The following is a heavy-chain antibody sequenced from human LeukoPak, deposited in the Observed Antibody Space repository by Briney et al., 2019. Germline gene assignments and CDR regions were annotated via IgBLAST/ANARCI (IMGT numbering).Heavy chain of an antibody. D-gene: IGHD3-22*01. V-gene: IGHV4-4*02. CDR1: GGSISSSNW. J-gene: IGHJ3*02. CDR3: AKSNGYGLIDI. CDR2: IYHSGST. Sequence: SETLSLTCTVSGGSISSSNWWSWVRQPPGKGLEWIGEIYHSGSTNYNPSLKSRVTISVDKSKNQFSLKLSSVTAADTAVYYCAKSNGYGLIDIWGQGTMVTVSS.